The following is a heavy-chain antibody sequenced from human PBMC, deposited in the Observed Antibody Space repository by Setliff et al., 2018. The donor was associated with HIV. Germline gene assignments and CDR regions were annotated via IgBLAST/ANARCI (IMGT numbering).Heavy chain of an antibody. V-gene: IGHV3-7*01. CDR3: ARRKYYYDSTAYFHYKYYGLDV. J-gene: IGHJ6*02. Sequence: WGSLRLSCAASGFPFSSYYMGWVRQSAGKGLEWLANINQDGSEKKYVDSVKGRFILSRDNAKNSLYLQMNSLRAEDTAVYYCARRKYYYDSTAYFHYKYYGLDVWGQGTTVTVSS. CDR1: GFPFSSYY. D-gene: IGHD3-22*01. CDR2: INQDGSEK.